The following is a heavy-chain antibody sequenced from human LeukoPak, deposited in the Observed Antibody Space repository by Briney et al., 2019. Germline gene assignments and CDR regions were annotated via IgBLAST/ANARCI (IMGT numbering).Heavy chain of an antibody. CDR2: IRYDGSNK. J-gene: IGHJ4*02. Sequence: GGSLRLSCAASGFTFSSYGMHWVRQAPGKGLEWVAFIRYDGSNKYYADSVKGRFTISRDNSKNTLYLQMSSLRAEDTAVYYCANPPRDNYNFWSGYHYDYWGQGTLVTVSS. CDR1: GFTFSSYG. D-gene: IGHD3-3*01. CDR3: ANPPRDNYNFWSGYHYDY. V-gene: IGHV3-30*02.